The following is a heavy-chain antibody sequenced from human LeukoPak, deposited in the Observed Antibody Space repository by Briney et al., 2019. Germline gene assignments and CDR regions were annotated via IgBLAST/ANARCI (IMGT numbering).Heavy chain of an antibody. CDR3: ARSSPIYYFEY. CDR2: IYSGGNT. J-gene: IGHJ4*02. D-gene: IGHD6-13*01. CDR1: GFTVRSNY. V-gene: IGHV3-53*01. Sequence: GGSLRLSCAASGFTVRSNYMSWVRQAPGKGLEWVSVIYSGGNTYYADSVKGRFAISRDNSKNMVFLQMNSLRAEDTAVYYCARSSPIYYFEYWGQGTLVTVSS.